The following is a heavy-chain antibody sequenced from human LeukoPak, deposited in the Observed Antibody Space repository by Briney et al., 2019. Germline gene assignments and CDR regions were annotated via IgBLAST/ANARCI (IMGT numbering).Heavy chain of an antibody. J-gene: IGHJ4*02. D-gene: IGHD3-9*01. CDR2: ISYDGSNK. CDR1: GFTFSSYA. Sequence: GGSLRLSCAASGFTFSSYAMRWVRQAPGKGLEWVAVISYDGSNKYYADSVKGRFTISRDNSKNTLYLQMNSLRAEDTAVYYCASEAFDFYDILTGYHDYWGQGTLVTVSS. CDR3: ASEAFDFYDILTGYHDY. V-gene: IGHV3-30-3*01.